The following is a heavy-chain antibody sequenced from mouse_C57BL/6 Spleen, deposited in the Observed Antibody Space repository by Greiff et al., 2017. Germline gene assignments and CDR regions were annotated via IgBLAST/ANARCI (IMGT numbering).Heavy chain of an antibody. V-gene: IGHV5-17*01. J-gene: IGHJ2*01. CDR1: GFTFSDYG. CDR3: ARYDYDERYFDY. CDR2: ISSGSSTI. D-gene: IGHD2-4*01. Sequence: EVKLVESGGGLVKPGGSLKLSCAASGFTFSDYGMHWVRQAPEKGLAWVAYISSGSSTIYYADTVKGRFTISRDNAKNTLFLQMTSLRSEDTAMYYCARYDYDERYFDYWGQGTTLTVSS.